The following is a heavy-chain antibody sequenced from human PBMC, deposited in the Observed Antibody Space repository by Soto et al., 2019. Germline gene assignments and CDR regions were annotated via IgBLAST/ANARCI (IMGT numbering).Heavy chain of an antibody. CDR1: GFTFRGCI. CDR3: TRQSYFYILTGHYHYYGMDG. CDR2: SRSKANTYEK. D-gene: IGHD3-9*01. V-gene: IGHV3-73*01. Sequence: GGSLRLSCAASGFTFRGCIIHWVRQASGKEREGVGDSRSKANTYEKSYAPSAKGRITISRDDSKNTATLQLISVETADTAVYYCTRQSYFYILTGHYHYYGMDGWGQGTTVTVSS. J-gene: IGHJ6*02.